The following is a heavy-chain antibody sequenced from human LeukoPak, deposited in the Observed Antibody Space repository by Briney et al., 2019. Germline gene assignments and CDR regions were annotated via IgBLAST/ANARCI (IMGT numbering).Heavy chain of an antibody. Sequence: SETLSLTCAVYGGSFSGYLWSWIRQPPGKGLEWIGEINHRGSTNYNPSPKSRVTISVDTSKNQFSLKLSSVTAADTAVYYCARKAGYSRLLDYWGQGTLVTVSS. CDR1: GGSFSGYL. V-gene: IGHV4-34*01. D-gene: IGHD6-13*01. CDR2: INHRGST. CDR3: ARKAGYSRLLDY. J-gene: IGHJ4*02.